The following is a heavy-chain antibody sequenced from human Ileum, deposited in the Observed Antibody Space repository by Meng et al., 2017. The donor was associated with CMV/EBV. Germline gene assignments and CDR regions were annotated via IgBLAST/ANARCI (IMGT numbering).Heavy chain of an antibody. D-gene: IGHD1-26*01. CDR1: GFTFSNYG. Sequence: GESLKISCAASGFTFSNYGMHWVRQAPGKGLEWVAVIGYDGSNKHYADSVKGRFTISRDNSKNTLYLQMDNLRAEDTAVYYCARDPWTGADDYWGQGTLVTVSS. CDR3: ARDPWTGADDY. CDR2: IGYDGSNK. V-gene: IGHV3-33*01. J-gene: IGHJ4*02.